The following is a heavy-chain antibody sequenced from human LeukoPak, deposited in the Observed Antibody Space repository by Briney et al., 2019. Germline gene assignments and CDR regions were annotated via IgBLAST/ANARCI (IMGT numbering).Heavy chain of an antibody. J-gene: IGHJ5*02. CDR1: GFTVSSDW. CDR2: ISSDGSVI. CDR3: ARVGTIMAMFDP. Sequence: GSLRLSCAASGFTVSSDWMHWVRQAPGKGLVWVSRISSDGSVISYADYVKGRFTISRDNAKNSLYPQMNSLRAEDTAVYYCARVGTIMAMFDPWGQGTLVTVSS. D-gene: IGHD5-24*01. V-gene: IGHV3-74*01.